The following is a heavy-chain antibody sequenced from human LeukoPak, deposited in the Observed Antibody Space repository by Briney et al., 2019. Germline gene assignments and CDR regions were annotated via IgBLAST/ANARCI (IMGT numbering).Heavy chain of an antibody. CDR2: INHSGST. D-gene: IGHD2-15*01. CDR1: GGSFSGYY. J-gene: IGHJ4*02. V-gene: IGHV4-34*01. Sequence: SETLSLTCAVYGGSFSGYYWSWIRQPPGKGLEWFGEINHSGSTNYNPSLKSRVTISVDTSKNQFSLKLSSVTAADTAVYYCARSLVVVVAAKRHYFDYWGQGTLVTVSS. CDR3: ARSLVVVVAAKRHYFDY.